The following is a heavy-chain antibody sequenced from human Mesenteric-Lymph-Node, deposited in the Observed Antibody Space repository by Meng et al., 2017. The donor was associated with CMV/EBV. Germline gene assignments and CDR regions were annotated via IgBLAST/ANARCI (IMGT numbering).Heavy chain of an antibody. Sequence: GESLKISCAASGFTFSSYSMNWVRQAPGKGLEWVSGITGSGGSTDYADSVKGRFTISRDNSKNTLYLQMNSLRAEDTAVYYCASDFWSGYYTAVYYGMDVWGRGTTVTVSS. D-gene: IGHD3-3*01. V-gene: IGHV3-23*01. CDR2: ITGSGGST. CDR3: ASDFWSGYYTAVYYGMDV. J-gene: IGHJ6*02. CDR1: GFTFSSYS.